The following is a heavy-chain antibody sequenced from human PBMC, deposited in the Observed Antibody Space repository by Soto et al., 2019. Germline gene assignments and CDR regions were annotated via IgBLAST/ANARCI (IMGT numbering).Heavy chain of an antibody. CDR2: IKSDGTTA. V-gene: IGHV3-30-3*02. Sequence: QVKLVESGGGVVQPGRSRRLSCVTSGFTFRSYGMHWVRQSPDKGLEWVAVIKSDGTTADYIESVKGRFFISRDNSKKTVYLQMNNLRPEDAGIYYCAKPRSSLEWPPCDPWGQGTLVTVSS. CDR3: AKPRSSLEWPPCDP. D-gene: IGHD3-3*01. J-gene: IGHJ5*02. CDR1: GFTFRSYG.